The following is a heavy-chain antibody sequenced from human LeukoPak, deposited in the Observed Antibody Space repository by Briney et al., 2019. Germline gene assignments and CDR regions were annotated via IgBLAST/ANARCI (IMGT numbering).Heavy chain of an antibody. V-gene: IGHV1-3*01. CDR3: ARDPIGSRWPYYFDY. J-gene: IGHJ4*02. CDR1: GYTFTSYA. CDR2: INAGNGNT. Sequence: ASVKVSCKASGYTFTSYAMHWVRQAPGQRLEWMGWINAGNGNTKYSQKFQARVTITRDTSASTAYMELSSLRSEDTAVYYCARDPIGSRWPYYFDYWGQGTLVTVSS. D-gene: IGHD6-13*01.